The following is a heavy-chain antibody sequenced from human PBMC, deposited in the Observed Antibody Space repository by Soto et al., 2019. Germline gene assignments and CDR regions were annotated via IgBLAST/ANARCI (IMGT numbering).Heavy chain of an antibody. CDR1: GYTFTSYG. V-gene: IGHV1-18*01. Sequence: ASVRVSCKASGYTFTSYGISWVRQAPGQGLEWMGWISAYNGNTNYAQKLQGRVTMTTDTSTSTAYMELRSLRSDDTAAYYCARVATVYGSGSYSNRWGYYYYMDVWGKGTTVTVSS. J-gene: IGHJ6*03. D-gene: IGHD3-10*01. CDR2: ISAYNGNT. CDR3: ARVATVYGSGSYSNRWGYYYYMDV.